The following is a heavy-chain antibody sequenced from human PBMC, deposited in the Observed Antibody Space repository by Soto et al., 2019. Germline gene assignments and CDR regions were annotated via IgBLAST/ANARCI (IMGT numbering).Heavy chain of an antibody. J-gene: IGHJ4*02. Sequence: GGSLRLSCAASGFTFSSYEMNWVRQAPGKGLEWVSYISSSGSTIYYADSVKGRFTISRDNAKNSLYLQMNSLRAEDTAVYYCAGQYSSSSDNYFDYWGQGTLVTVSS. CDR3: AGQYSSSSDNYFDY. V-gene: IGHV3-48*03. D-gene: IGHD6-6*01. CDR1: GFTFSSYE. CDR2: ISSSGSTI.